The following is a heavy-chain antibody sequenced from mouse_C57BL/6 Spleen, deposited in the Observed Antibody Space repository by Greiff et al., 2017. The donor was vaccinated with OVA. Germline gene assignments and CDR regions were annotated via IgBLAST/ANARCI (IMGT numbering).Heavy chain of an antibody. Sequence: VKLVESGPGLVQPSQSLSITCTVSGFSLTSYGVHWVRQSPGKGLEWLGVIWSGGSTDYNAAFISRLSISKDNSKSQVFFKMNSLQADDTAIYYCARKRGPTVDAMDYWGQGTSVTVSS. J-gene: IGHJ4*01. CDR1: GFSLTSYG. CDR3: ARKRGPTVDAMDY. D-gene: IGHD1-1*01. CDR2: IWSGGST. V-gene: IGHV2-2*01.